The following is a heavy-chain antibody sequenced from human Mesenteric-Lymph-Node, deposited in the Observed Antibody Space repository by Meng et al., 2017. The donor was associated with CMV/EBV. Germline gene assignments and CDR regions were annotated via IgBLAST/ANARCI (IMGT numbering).Heavy chain of an antibody. CDR3: ARRGNYDSDYSEY. CDR2: VHHSGTT. J-gene: IGHJ4*02. D-gene: IGHD3-22*01. V-gene: IGHV4-39*01. CDR1: GDSISNSTYY. Sequence: QLQLQESGPGLVKPSETLSLPCNVSGDSISNSTYYWTWIRQPPGKGLEWIGSVHHSGTTYYNPSLKGRLTISVDTSANLFSLRLTTVTAADTATYYCARRGNYDSDYSEYWGQGTLVTVSS.